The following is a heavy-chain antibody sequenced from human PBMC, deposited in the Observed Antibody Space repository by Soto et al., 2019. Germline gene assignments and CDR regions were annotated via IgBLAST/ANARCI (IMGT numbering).Heavy chain of an antibody. Sequence: QVQLVQSGAEEKKPGASVKVSCKASGYTFTSYAMHWVRQAPGQRIEWMGWINAGNGNTKYSQKFQGRVTITRDTSASTAYMELSSLRSEDTAVYYCARSIAVAAPDYWGQGTLVTVSS. D-gene: IGHD6-19*01. CDR1: GYTFTSYA. J-gene: IGHJ4*02. V-gene: IGHV1-3*05. CDR3: ARSIAVAAPDY. CDR2: INAGNGNT.